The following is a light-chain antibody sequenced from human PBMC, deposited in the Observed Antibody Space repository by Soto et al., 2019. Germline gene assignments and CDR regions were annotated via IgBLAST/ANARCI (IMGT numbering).Light chain of an antibody. CDR2: DVS. V-gene: IGKV1-13*02. Sequence: AIQLTQSPSSLSASVGDRVTITCRASQDIRGALAWYQQKPGKPPKLLIFDVSSLQSGVPSRFSGSGSVTDFTLTISSLQPEDFATYCCQQFNTSPIPSGQGTRL. CDR3: QQFNTSPIP. J-gene: IGKJ5*01. CDR1: QDIRGA.